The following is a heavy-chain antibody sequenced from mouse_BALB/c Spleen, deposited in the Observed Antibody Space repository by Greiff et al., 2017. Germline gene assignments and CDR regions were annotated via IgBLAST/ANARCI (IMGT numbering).Heavy chain of an antibody. V-gene: IGHV3-6*02. CDR3: AREHYYYGRAMDY. CDR1: GYSITSGYY. Sequence: EVKLVESGPGLVKPSQSLSLTCSVTGYSITSGYYWNWIRQFPGNKLEWMGYISYDGSNNYNPSLKNRISITRDTSKNQFFLKLNSVTTEDTATYYCAREHYYYGRAMDYWGQGTSVTVSS. D-gene: IGHD1-1*01. J-gene: IGHJ4*01. CDR2: ISYDGSN.